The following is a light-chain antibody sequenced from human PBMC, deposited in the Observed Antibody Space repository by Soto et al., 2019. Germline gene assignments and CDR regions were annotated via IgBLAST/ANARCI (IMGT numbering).Light chain of an antibody. J-gene: IGLJ1*01. CDR1: SSDVGGYNY. V-gene: IGLV2-8*01. CDR2: EVS. Sequence: QSVLTEPPSASGSTGQSVTISCTGTSSDVGGYNYVSWYQQHPGKAPKLLISEVSKRPSGVPDRFSGSKSGNAASLTVSGLQAEDEADYYCSSYAGAFYVFGTGTKVTVL. CDR3: SSYAGAFYV.